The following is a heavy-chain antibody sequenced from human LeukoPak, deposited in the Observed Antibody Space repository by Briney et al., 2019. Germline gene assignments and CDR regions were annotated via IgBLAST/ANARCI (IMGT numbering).Heavy chain of an antibody. CDR2: IYYSGST. CDR3: ASAAPYCSGGSCYPTVFDY. Sequence: SETLSLTCTVSGGSISSYYWSWIRQPPGKGVEWTGYIYYSGSTNYNPPLKSRVTISVDTSKNQFSLKLSSVTAADTAVYYCASAAPYCSGGSCYPTVFDYWGQGTLVTVSS. D-gene: IGHD2-15*01. V-gene: IGHV4-59*08. CDR1: GGSISSYY. J-gene: IGHJ4*02.